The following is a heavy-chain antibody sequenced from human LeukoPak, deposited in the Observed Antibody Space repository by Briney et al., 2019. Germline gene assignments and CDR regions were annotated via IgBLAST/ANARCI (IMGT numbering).Heavy chain of an antibody. CDR2: INQSGSI. J-gene: IGHJ4*02. Sequence: SSETLSLTCAVSGGSFSDYYWSWIRQPPGKGPEWIGEINQSGSINYNPSLKSRVTISVDTSKNQFSLKLRSVTAADTAIYYCARGPLDSGYTYFDYWGQGTLVSVAS. CDR3: ARGPLDSGYTYFDY. D-gene: IGHD5-12*01. V-gene: IGHV4-34*01. CDR1: GGSFSDYY.